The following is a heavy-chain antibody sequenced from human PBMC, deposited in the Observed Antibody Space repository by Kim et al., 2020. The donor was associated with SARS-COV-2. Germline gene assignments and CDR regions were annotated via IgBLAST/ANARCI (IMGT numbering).Heavy chain of an antibody. Sequence: GGSLRLSCAASGFTFSSYGMHWVRQAPGKGLEWVAVISYDGSNKYYADSVKGRFTISRDNSKNTLYLQMNSLRAEDTAVYYCAKEGVYRQRGYDFWSGYYMWFDYWGQGTLVTVSS. CDR3: AKEGVYRQRGYDFWSGYYMWFDY. CDR1: GFTFSSYG. CDR2: ISYDGSNK. J-gene: IGHJ4*02. D-gene: IGHD3-3*01. V-gene: IGHV3-30*18.